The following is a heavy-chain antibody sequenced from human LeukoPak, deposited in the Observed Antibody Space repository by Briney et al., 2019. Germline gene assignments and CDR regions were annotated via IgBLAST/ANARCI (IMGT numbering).Heavy chain of an antibody. Sequence: GGSLRLSCAASGFTFSSYAMSWVRQAPGKGLEWVSAISGSGGSTYYADSVKGRFTISRDNSKNTLYLQMNSLRAEDTAVYYCARDMYYYGSGSYFHAFDIWGQGTMVTVSS. J-gene: IGHJ3*02. CDR3: ARDMYYYGSGSYFHAFDI. V-gene: IGHV3-23*01. D-gene: IGHD3-10*01. CDR2: ISGSGGST. CDR1: GFTFSSYA.